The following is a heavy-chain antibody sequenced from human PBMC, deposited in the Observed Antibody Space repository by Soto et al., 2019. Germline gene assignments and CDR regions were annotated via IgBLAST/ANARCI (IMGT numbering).Heavy chain of an antibody. J-gene: IGHJ4*02. CDR1: GXTLSSHS. Sequence: LRLSGAATGXTLSSHSMNWVRQGPGKRLELVAFISFDGSNKYYADSKSCRLSISRDNYKNTLYLQMNNLRPDATAIYYCARAHGPYYDSSYYGPARNYFDYWGQGTLCTVSS. CDR2: ISFDGSNK. V-gene: IGHV3-30*04. CDR3: ARAHGPYYDSSYYGPARNYFDY. D-gene: IGHD3-22*01.